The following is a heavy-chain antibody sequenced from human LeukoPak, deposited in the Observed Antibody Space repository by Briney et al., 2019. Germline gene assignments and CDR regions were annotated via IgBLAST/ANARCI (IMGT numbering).Heavy chain of an antibody. Sequence: GGSLRLSCAASGVTFSSYSMNWVRQAPGKGLEWVSSISSSSSYIYYADSVKGRFTISRDNAKNSLYLQMNSLRAEDTAVYYCARIGPMLAYCGGDCLDFDYWGQGTLVTVSS. CDR3: ARIGPMLAYCGGDCLDFDY. D-gene: IGHD2-21*02. V-gene: IGHV3-21*01. CDR2: ISSSSSYI. J-gene: IGHJ4*02. CDR1: GVTFSSYS.